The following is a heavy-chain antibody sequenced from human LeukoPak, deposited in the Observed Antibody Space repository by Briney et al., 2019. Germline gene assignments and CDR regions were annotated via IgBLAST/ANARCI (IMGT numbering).Heavy chain of an antibody. D-gene: IGHD6-13*01. Sequence: ASVNVSCKASGYTFTSYYMQWVRQAPGQGLNGMGRINPSGGSTSYAQKFQGRVTMNREMSTSTVYMELRSLRSEDTAVYYCARGGYLAAGIYYFDYWGQGTLVTVSS. V-gene: IGHV1-46*01. CDR1: GYTFTSYY. J-gene: IGHJ4*02. CDR3: ARGGYLAAGIYYFDY. CDR2: INPSGGST.